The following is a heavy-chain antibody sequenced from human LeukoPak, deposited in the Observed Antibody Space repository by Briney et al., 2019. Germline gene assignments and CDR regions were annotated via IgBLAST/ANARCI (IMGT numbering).Heavy chain of an antibody. CDR1: GFTVSSNY. J-gene: IGHJ2*01. Sequence: GGSLRLSCAASGFTVSSNYLSWVRQAPGKGLEWVSVIYSGGGTYYADSVKGRSSISRDNSKNTVYLQMNSLTAADTAIYYCARENGEDSIYWYFDLWGRGTLVTVSS. V-gene: IGHV3-66*01. CDR3: ARENGEDSIYWYFDL. CDR2: IYSGGGT. D-gene: IGHD2-8*01.